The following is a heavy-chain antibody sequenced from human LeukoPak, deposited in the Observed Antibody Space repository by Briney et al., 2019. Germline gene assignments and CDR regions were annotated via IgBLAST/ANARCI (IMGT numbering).Heavy chain of an antibody. CDR3: AKEANYYVSGSYFSL. D-gene: IGHD3-10*01. CDR2: TSGSGGTT. CDR1: GFTFSSYA. V-gene: IGHV3-23*01. J-gene: IGHJ3*01. Sequence: GGSLRLSCAASGFTFSSYAMSWVRQAPGKGLEWVSATSGSGGTTYYADSVKGRFTISRDNSKNTLYLQMNSLRAEDTAVYHCAKEANYYVSGSYFSLWGQGTKVTVSS.